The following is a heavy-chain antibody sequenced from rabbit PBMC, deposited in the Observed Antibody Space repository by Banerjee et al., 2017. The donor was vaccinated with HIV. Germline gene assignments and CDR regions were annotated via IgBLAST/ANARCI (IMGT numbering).Heavy chain of an antibody. V-gene: IGHV1S40*01. Sequence: QSLEESGGDLVKPGASLTLTCTASGFSFSSSYWIWWVRQAPGKGLEWIGTIYTGKGSTDYATWAKGRFTISQTSSTTVTLQMTSLTAADTATYFCVREHGGYDYGRLDLWGPGTLVTVS. CDR1: GFSFSSSYW. D-gene: IGHD6-1*01. CDR3: VREHGGYDYGRLDL. CDR2: IYTGKGST. J-gene: IGHJ3*01.